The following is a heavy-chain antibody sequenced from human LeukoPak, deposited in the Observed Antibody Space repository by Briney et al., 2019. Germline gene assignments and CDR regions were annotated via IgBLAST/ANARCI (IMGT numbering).Heavy chain of an antibody. CDR1: GYSISSGYY. CDR2: IYHSGST. Sequence: SSETLSLTCTVSGYSISSGYYWGWIRQPPGKGLEWIGSIYHSGSTYYNPSLKSRVTISVDTSKNQFSLKLSSVTAADTAVYYCARAVYSLYYDFWSGYHAHFDYWGQGTLVTVSS. V-gene: IGHV4-38-2*02. J-gene: IGHJ4*02. D-gene: IGHD3-3*01. CDR3: ARAVYSLYYDFWSGYHAHFDY.